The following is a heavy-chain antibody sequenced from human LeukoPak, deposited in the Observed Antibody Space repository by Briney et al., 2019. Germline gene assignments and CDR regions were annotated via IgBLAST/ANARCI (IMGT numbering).Heavy chain of an antibody. J-gene: IGHJ5*02. CDR3: ARRSVDRWLPLRYNWFDP. CDR1: GGSISSDNYY. D-gene: IGHD5-12*01. CDR2: INHSGST. Sequence: PSETLSLTCTVSGGSISSDNYYWGWIRQPPGKGLEWIGEINHSGSTNYNPSLKSRVTISVDTSKNQFSLKLSSVTAADTAVYYCARRSVDRWLPLRYNWFDPWGQGTLVTVSS. V-gene: IGHV4-39*07.